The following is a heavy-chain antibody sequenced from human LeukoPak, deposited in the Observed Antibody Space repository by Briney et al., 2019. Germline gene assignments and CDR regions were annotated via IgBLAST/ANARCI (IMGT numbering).Heavy chain of an antibody. CDR2: IIPIFGTA. CDR3: ARSRLGYYFDY. J-gene: IGHJ4*02. CDR1: GYTFTSYG. V-gene: IGHV1-69*05. Sequence: SVKVSCKASGYTFTSYGISWVRQAPGQGLEWMGGIIPIFGTANYAQKFQGRVRITTDESTSTAYMELSSLRSEDTAVYYCARSRLGYYFDYWGQGTLVTVSS. D-gene: IGHD6-6*01.